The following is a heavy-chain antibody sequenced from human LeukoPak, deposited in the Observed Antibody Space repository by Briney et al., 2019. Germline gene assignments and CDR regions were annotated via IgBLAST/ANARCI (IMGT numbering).Heavy chain of an antibody. Sequence: GRSLRLSCEASGFTFSSYGMHWVRQAPGKGLEGVALISYDGSNKYYADSVKGRFTISRDNSKNTLYLQMNSLRGEDTAVYYCAKEDSSNCGLDYWGQGTLVTVSS. CDR3: AKEDSSNCGLDY. D-gene: IGHD6-13*01. CDR2: ISYDGSNK. J-gene: IGHJ4*02. V-gene: IGHV3-30*18. CDR1: GFTFSSYG.